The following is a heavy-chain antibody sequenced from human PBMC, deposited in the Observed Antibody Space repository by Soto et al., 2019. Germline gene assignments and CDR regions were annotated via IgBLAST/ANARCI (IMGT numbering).Heavy chain of an antibody. D-gene: IGHD6-6*01. CDR1: GGSFSGYY. CDR2: INHSGST. CDR3: ARGPRPSIAARPWYAFDI. Sequence: PSETLSLTCAVYGGSFSGYYWSWIRQPPGKGLEWIGEINHSGSTNYNPSLKSRVTISVDTSKNQFSLKLSSVTAADTAVYYCARGPRPSIAARPWYAFDIWGQGTMVTVSS. V-gene: IGHV4-34*01. J-gene: IGHJ3*02.